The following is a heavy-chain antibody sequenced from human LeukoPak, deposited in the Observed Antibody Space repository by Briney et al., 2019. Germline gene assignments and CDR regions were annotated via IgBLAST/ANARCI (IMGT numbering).Heavy chain of an antibody. Sequence: GGSLRLSCAASGFTFSSYAMSWVRQAPGKGLEWVSGISGSGDNTYYADSVKGRFTISRDNAKNSLYLQMNSLRAEDTAVYYCARGIVVSPAAPYSCFDSWGQGTLVTVSS. V-gene: IGHV3-23*01. CDR3: ARGIVVSPAAPYSCFDS. D-gene: IGHD2-15*01. J-gene: IGHJ5*01. CDR2: ISGSGDNT. CDR1: GFTFSSYA.